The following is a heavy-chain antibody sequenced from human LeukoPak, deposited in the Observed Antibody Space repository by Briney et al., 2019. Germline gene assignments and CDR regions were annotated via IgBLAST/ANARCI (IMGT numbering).Heavy chain of an antibody. CDR1: GGSISSYY. D-gene: IGHD3-3*01. CDR3: ARDILRFLEWTDDAFDI. Sequence: SETLSLTCTVSGGSISSYYWSWTRQPAGKGLEWIGRIYTSGSTNYNPSLKSRVTMSVDTSKNQFSLKLSSVTAADTAVYYCARDILRFLEWTDDAFDIWGQGTMVTVSS. V-gene: IGHV4-4*07. J-gene: IGHJ3*02. CDR2: IYTSGST.